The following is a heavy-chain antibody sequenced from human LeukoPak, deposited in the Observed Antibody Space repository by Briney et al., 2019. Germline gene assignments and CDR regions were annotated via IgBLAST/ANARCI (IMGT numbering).Heavy chain of an antibody. CDR3: AKDRYSSSWHAPGGY. J-gene: IGHJ4*02. CDR2: ISGSGGST. V-gene: IGHV3-23*01. D-gene: IGHD6-13*01. Sequence: GGSLRLSCAASGFTFSSYAMSWVRQAPGKGLEWVSAISGSGGSTYYADSVKGRFTISRDNSKNTLYLQLNSLRAEDTAVYYCAKDRYSSSWHAPGGYWGQGTLVTVSS. CDR1: GFTFSSYA.